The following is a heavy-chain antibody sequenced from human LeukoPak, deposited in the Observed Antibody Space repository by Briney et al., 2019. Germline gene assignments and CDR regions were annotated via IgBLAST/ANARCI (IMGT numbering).Heavy chain of an antibody. V-gene: IGHV1-58*02. Sequence: ASVKVSCXASGFTFHTSAMQWVRQARGQRLEWIGWIVLGSGNTVYSHKFHDRVIITRDMSTSTVYMELDSLGSEDTAVYHCAAQRGASLHDFWSTRLFDPWGQGTLVTVSS. CDR3: AAQRGASLHDFWSTRLFDP. CDR2: IVLGSGNT. J-gene: IGHJ5*02. CDR1: GFTFHTSA. D-gene: IGHD3-3*01.